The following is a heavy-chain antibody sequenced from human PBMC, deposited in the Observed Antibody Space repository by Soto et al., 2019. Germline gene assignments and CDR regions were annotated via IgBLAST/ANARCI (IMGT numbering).Heavy chain of an antibody. CDR2: IYFSGST. J-gene: IGHJ5*02. V-gene: IGHV4-31*03. Sequence: SETLSLTCSVSGESINNGAYYWNWIRQYPDKRLEWIGYIYFSGSTFYAPSLRGRVTISADTSNNQFSLNLNSVTVADTAIYYCARDRPIRDSGRPSFAPWGRGIQVPVSS. CDR1: GESINNGAYY. CDR3: ARDRPIRDSGRPSFAP. D-gene: IGHD3-10*01.